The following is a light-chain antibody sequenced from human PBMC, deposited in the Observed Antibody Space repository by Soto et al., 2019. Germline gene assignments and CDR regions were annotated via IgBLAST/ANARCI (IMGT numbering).Light chain of an antibody. CDR1: QSVSSSY. Sequence: EIVLTQSPGTLSLSPGERATLSCRASQSVSSSYLAWYQQKPGQAPRLLIYGASSMATGIRERFSGSGSGTDFTLTISRMEPEDFAVYYCQQYGSSPPYTFGQGTKLEIK. CDR3: QQYGSSPPYT. J-gene: IGKJ2*01. CDR2: GAS. V-gene: IGKV3-20*01.